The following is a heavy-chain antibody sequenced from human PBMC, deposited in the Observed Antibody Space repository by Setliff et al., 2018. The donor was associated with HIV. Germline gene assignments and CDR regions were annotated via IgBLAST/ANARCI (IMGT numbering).Heavy chain of an antibody. Sequence: GASVKVSCKASGHSFTTYFLHWVRQAPGQGLEWMGRIIPVYHTTDYAPQFQGRVTITADKSTSTVYMDLSNLRSDDTATYYCAPDFGDNWFDPWGQGTLVTVSS. CDR1: GHSFTTYF. V-gene: IGHV1-69*06. D-gene: IGHD4-17*01. CDR2: IIPVYHTT. J-gene: IGHJ5*02. CDR3: APDFGDNWFDP.